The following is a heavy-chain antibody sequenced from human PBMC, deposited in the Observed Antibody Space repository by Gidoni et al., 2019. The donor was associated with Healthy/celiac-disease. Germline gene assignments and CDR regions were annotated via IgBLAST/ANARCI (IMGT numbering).Heavy chain of an antibody. CDR1: DGSCPSSSYY. CDR3: ARRDRCYYDSSGYFVDY. Sequence: PDGSCPSSSYYWGWIRQPPGKGLEWIGSIYYSGSTYYNPSLKSRVTISVDTSKNQFSLKLSSVTAADTAVYYCARRDRCYYDSSGYFVDYWGQGTLVTVSS. V-gene: IGHV4-39*01. D-gene: IGHD3-22*01. CDR2: IYYSGST. J-gene: IGHJ4*02.